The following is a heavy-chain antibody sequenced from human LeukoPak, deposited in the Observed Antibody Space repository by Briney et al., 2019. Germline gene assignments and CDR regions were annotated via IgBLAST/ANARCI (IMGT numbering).Heavy chain of an antibody. Sequence: VASGKVSCKVSGYTLTELSMHWVRQAPGKGLEWMGGFDPEDGETIYAQKFQGRVTMTEDTSTDTAYMELSSLRSEDTAVYYCATVLDSSGYYSLEDWGQGTLVTVSS. CDR1: GYTLTELS. V-gene: IGHV1-24*01. J-gene: IGHJ4*02. CDR3: ATVLDSSGYYSLED. CDR2: FDPEDGET. D-gene: IGHD3-22*01.